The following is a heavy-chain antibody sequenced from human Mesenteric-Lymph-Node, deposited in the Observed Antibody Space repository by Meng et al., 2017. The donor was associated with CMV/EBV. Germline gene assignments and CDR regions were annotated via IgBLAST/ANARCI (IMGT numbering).Heavy chain of an antibody. CDR2: ISYDGSNK. CDR3: ARDPVEYSSSPGIY. J-gene: IGHJ4*02. D-gene: IGHD6-6*01. Sequence: GESLKISCAASGFTFSSYAMHWVRQAPGKGLEWVAVISYDGSNKYYADSVKGRFTISRDNSKNTLYLQMNSLRAEDTAVYYCARDPVEYSSSPGIYWGQGTLVTVSS. V-gene: IGHV3-30*04. CDR1: GFTFSSYA.